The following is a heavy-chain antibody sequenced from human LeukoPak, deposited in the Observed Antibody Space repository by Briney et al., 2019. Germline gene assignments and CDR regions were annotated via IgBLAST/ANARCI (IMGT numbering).Heavy chain of an antibody. CDR2: IYYSGST. CDR1: GGSISSYY. CDR3: ARYRSGWMYYFDY. D-gene: IGHD6-19*01. J-gene: IGHJ4*02. V-gene: IGHV4-59*01. Sequence: SETLSLTCTVSGGSISSYYWSWIRQPLGKGLEWIGYIYYSGSTNYNPSLKSRVTISVDTSKNQFSLKLSSVTAADTAVYYCARYRSGWMYYFDYWGQGTLVTVSS.